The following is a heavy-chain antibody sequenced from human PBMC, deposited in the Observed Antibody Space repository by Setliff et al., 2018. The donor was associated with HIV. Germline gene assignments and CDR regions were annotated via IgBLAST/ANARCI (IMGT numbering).Heavy chain of an antibody. CDR1: GASISSYD. CDR3: ARGMGTRYNYYMDV. CDR2: IYTSGNM. D-gene: IGHD1-20*01. V-gene: IGHV4-4*07. J-gene: IGHJ6*03. Sequence: NPSETLSLTCTVSGASISSYDWNWFRQPAGKGLESLGRIYTSGNMIYNPPLKSRVTMSAATSRNQLSLMLSSVTAADTAVYYCARGMGTRYNYYMDVWGIGTTVTVSS.